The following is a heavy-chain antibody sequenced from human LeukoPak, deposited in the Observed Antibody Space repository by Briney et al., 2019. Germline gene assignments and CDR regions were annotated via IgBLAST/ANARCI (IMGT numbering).Heavy chain of an antibody. V-gene: IGHV4-39*01. Sequence: SETLSLTCTVSGGSISSSSYYWGWIRQPPGKGLEWIGSIYYSGSTYYNPSLKSRVTISVDTSKNQFSLKLSSVTAADTAVYYCAMNYGDYDAVYWGQGTLVTVSS. D-gene: IGHD4-17*01. J-gene: IGHJ4*02. CDR1: GGSISSSSYY. CDR3: AMNYGDYDAVY. CDR2: IYYSGST.